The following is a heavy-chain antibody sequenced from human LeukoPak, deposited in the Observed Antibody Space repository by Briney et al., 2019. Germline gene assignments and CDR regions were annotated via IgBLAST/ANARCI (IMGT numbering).Heavy chain of an antibody. Sequence: GGSLRLSCAASGFTLNNYAMSWVRQAPGKGLEWVSATSSSDAGTYHADSVRGRFTISRDNSKNTLYLQMNSLRAEDAAVYYCARAPVTSCSGVLRYPFGYWGQGTLVTVSS. CDR1: GFTLNNYA. D-gene: IGHD2-15*01. J-gene: IGHJ4*02. V-gene: IGHV3-23*01. CDR3: ARAPVTSCSGVLRYPFGY. CDR2: TSSSDAGT.